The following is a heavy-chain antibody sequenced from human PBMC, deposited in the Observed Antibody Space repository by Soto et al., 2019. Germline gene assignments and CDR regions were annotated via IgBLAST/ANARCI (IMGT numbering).Heavy chain of an antibody. J-gene: IGHJ5*02. CDR1: GYTFSNYG. D-gene: IGHD2-2*01. CDR2: ISLYSDGT. Sequence: QVQLVQSGGEVTRPGASVKVSCKTSGYTFSNYGITWVRQAPGQPLEWLGWISLYSDGTNYAQKFQGRDSMTTDTSTTTDYRELRSLRSDDTAVYYCARVVPGAEAWFGPWGQGTLVTVSS. V-gene: IGHV1-18*01. CDR3: ARVVPGAEAWFGP.